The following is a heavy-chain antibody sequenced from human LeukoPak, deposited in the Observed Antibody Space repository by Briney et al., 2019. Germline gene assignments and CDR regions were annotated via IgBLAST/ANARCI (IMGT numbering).Heavy chain of an antibody. V-gene: IGHV4-59*08. CDR2: IYYSGST. D-gene: IGHD6-13*01. J-gene: IGHJ4*02. CDR3: ARHFDLLDGYSSSSPLDY. Sequence: PSETLSLTCTVSGGSISSYYWSWIRQPPGKGLEWIGYIYYSGSTNYNPSLKSRVTISVDTSKNQFSLKLSSVTAADTAVYYCARHFDLLDGYSSSSPLDYWGQGTLVTVSS. CDR1: GGSISSYY.